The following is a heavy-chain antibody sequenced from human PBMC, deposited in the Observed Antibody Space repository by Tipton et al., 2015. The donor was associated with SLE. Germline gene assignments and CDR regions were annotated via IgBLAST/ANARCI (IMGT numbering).Heavy chain of an antibody. Sequence: TLSLTCTVSNGSISSSPYYWGWIRQSPGKGMEWVGSIYYSGSTYYNPSLKRRVTISVDTSRNQCSLNLTSVTAADTAVYYCARGPYCYMDVWGKGTTVTVSS. CDR2: IYYSGST. CDR3: ARGPYCYMDV. CDR1: NGSISSSPYY. V-gene: IGHV4-39*07. J-gene: IGHJ6*03.